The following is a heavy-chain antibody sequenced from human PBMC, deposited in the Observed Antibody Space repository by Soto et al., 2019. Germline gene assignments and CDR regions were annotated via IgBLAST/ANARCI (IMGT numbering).Heavy chain of an antibody. Sequence: QVQLVESGGGVVQPGGSLRLSCAASGFSFGRYGIHWVRQAPGKGLEWVAVISKDGNDKDYAESVKGRCTISRENSKSTVYLQINSLRVEDTAVFYCSKDGYKYKYYSDYWGQGTLVTVSS. D-gene: IGHD5-18*01. CDR1: GFSFGRYG. J-gene: IGHJ4*02. CDR3: SKDGYKYKYYSDY. V-gene: IGHV3-30*18. CDR2: ISKDGNDK.